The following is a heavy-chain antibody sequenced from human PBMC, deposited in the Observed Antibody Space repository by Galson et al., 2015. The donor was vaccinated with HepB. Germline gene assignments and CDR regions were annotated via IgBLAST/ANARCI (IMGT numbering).Heavy chain of an antibody. J-gene: IGHJ4*02. V-gene: IGHV7-4-1*02. CDR3: ARGSRVQWPDLWFDY. D-gene: IGHD6-19*01. CDR1: GYTFTSYA. CDR2: INTNTGNP. Sequence: SVKVSCKASGYTFTSYAMNWVRQAPGQGLEWMGWINTNTGNPTYAQGFTGRFVFSLDTSVSTAYLQISSLKAEDTAVYYCARGSRVQWPDLWFDYWGQGTLVTVSS.